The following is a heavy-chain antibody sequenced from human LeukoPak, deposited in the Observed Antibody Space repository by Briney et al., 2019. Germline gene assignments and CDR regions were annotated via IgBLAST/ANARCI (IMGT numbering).Heavy chain of an antibody. V-gene: IGHV3-7*01. D-gene: IGHD3-3*01. CDR2: IKQDGSEK. CDR3: VKPITISGATDAFDI. CDR1: RFTCSSYW. Sequence: PGGYLRRSCTASRFTCSSYWMNWVRQAPGKGLEGVANIKQDGSEKYYVDSVKGRFTISRDNAKNSLYLQMNSLRAEDTAMYYCVKPITISGATDAFDIWGQGTMVTVSS. J-gene: IGHJ3*02.